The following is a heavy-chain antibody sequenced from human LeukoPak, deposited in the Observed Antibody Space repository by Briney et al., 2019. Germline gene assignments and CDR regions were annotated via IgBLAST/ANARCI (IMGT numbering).Heavy chain of an antibody. CDR1: GFTFSSYV. D-gene: IGHD3-9*01. V-gene: IGHV3-74*03. J-gene: IGHJ4*02. CDR3: ARDLDWLLYDF. CDR2: ISHDARIT. Sequence: GGSLRLSCAASGFTFSSYVMHWVRQAPGKGLVWVARISHDARITTYADSVKGRFTISRDNAKNTLYLQMNSLRAEDTAVYYCARDLDWLLYDFWGQGTLVTVSS.